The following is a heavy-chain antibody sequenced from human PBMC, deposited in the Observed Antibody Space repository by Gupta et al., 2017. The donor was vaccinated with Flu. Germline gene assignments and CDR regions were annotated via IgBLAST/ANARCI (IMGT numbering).Heavy chain of an antibody. V-gene: IGHV3-23*01. D-gene: IGHD6-13*01. J-gene: IGHJ4*02. CDR2: ISGSGGST. CDR3: AKAGPWYSSSWSYFDY. Sequence: QAPGKGLEWVSVISGSGGSTNYADSVKGRFTISRDNSKNTLYLQMNSLRAEDTAVYYCAKAGPWYSSSWSYFDYWGQGTLVTVSS.